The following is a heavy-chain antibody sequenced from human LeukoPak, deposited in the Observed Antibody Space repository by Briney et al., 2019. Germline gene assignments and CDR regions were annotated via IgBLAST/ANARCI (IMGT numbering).Heavy chain of an antibody. CDR3: ARETSQKGAHYMDV. Sequence: SETLSLTCTVSGGSISSSSYYWGWLRQPPGKGLEWIGSIYYSGSTYYNPSLKRRVTISVDTDKKQFSLKLSSVTVADTALYYCARETSQKGAHYMDVWGKGTTVTISS. CDR1: GGSISSSSYY. CDR2: IYYSGST. J-gene: IGHJ6*03. D-gene: IGHD3-16*01. V-gene: IGHV4-39*07.